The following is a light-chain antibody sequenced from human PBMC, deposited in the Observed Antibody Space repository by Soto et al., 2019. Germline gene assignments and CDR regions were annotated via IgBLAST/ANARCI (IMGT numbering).Light chain of an antibody. Sequence: EIVMTQSPGTLSVSPGERATLFCRASQSFRSSLAWYQQKPGQAPRLFIYDASTRATGIPARFSGSGSGTDFTLTISSLQPEDFATYYCQQSYNTPQTFGQGTRLEI. CDR1: QSFRSS. V-gene: IGKV3-15*01. CDR2: DAS. J-gene: IGKJ5*01. CDR3: QQSYNTPQT.